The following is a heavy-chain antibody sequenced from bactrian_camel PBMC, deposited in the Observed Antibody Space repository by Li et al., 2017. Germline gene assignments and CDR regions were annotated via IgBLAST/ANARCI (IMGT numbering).Heavy chain of an antibody. D-gene: IGHD3*01. J-gene: IGHJ4*01. CDR2: IDSYGRI. Sequence: HVQLVESGGGSVQAGGSLRLSCEYSQSRYCMGWFRQGPGKEREGVAGIDSYGRISYTDSVKGRFTISQDYDKNMLYLQMNVLKPDDTAMYYCAADRTCASLKSGTIDSRSQGTQVTVS. CDR1: SQSRYC. V-gene: IGHV3S9*01.